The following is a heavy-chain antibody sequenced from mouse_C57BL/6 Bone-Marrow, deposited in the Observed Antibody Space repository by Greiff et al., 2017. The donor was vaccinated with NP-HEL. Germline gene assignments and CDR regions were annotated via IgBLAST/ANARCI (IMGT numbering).Heavy chain of an antibody. D-gene: IGHD1-1*01. V-gene: IGHV14-2*01. CDR3: ARSSTTVVAHYYAMDY. CDR2: IDPEDGET. CDR1: GFNIKDYY. Sequence: VQLKESGAELVKPGASVKLSCTASGFNIKDYYMHWVKQRTEQGLEWIGRIDPEDGETKYAPKFQGKATITADTSSNTAYLQLSSLTSEDTAVYYCARSSTTVVAHYYAMDYWGQGTSVTVSS. J-gene: IGHJ4*01.